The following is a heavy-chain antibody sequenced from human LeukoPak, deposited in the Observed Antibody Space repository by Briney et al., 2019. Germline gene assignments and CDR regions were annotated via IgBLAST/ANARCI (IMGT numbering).Heavy chain of an antibody. V-gene: IGHV1-69*13. CDR2: IIPIFGTA. D-gene: IGHD1-1*01. CDR3: ARGEPHDESYFDL. Sequence: SVKVSCTASGYTFTSYGISWVRQAPGQGLEWMGGIIPIFGTANYAQKFQGRVTITADESTSTAYMELSSLRSEDTAVYYCARGEPHDESYFDLWGRGTLVTVSS. J-gene: IGHJ2*01. CDR1: GYTFTSYG.